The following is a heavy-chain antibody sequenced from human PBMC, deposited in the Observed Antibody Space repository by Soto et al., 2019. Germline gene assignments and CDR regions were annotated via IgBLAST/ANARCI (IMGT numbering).Heavy chain of an antibody. Sequence: QVQLVQSGAEVKKPGASVKVSCKASGYTFTSYGWVRQAPGQGLEWMGWISGSHGNTNYAQKLQGRVTMTTDTSTAKTYMKLMSPRSDDAAGYSCAEVRPAPGSYYFDYWGQGTLVTVSS. CDR1: GYTFTSYG. V-gene: IGHV1-18*01. CDR2: ISGSHGNT. D-gene: IGHD6-13*01. CDR3: AEVRPAPGSYYFDY. J-gene: IGHJ4*02.